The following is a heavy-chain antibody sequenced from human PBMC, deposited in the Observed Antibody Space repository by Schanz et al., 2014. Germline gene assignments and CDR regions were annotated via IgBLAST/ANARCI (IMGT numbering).Heavy chain of an antibody. V-gene: IGHV3-66*02. CDR1: GFTVSSNY. J-gene: IGHJ4*02. D-gene: IGHD6-13*01. CDR3: AKEKEEVAADGSFFGD. Sequence: VQLVESGGGVVQPGRSLRLSCAASGFTVSSNYMSWVRQAPGKGLEWVSRMIGSGSSVFYADSVKGRFTISRDNAKNTVNLQMNSLRAEDTAVYYCAKEKEEVAADGSFFGDWGKGPLVTFSS. CDR2: IGSGSSV.